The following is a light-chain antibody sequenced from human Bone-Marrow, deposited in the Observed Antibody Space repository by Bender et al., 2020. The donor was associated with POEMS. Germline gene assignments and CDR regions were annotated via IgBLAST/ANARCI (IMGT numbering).Light chain of an antibody. CDR1: SSDIGGYNF. V-gene: IGLV2-14*01. Sequence: QSTLTQPASMSASPGQSITISCTGTSSDIGGYNFVSWYQQHPGKAPKLMIYDVGARPSGVSNRFSGSKSGNTASLTISGLQAEDEADYYCSSYTRSATVVFGGGTKLTVL. CDR3: SSYTRSATVV. J-gene: IGLJ2*01. CDR2: DVG.